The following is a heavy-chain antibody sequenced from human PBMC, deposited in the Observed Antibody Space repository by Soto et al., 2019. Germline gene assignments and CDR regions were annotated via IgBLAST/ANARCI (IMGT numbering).Heavy chain of an antibody. D-gene: IGHD2-2*01. Sequence: LSLTCTVSGGSISSGGYYWSWIRQHPGKGLEWIGYIYYSGSTYYNPSLKSRVTISVDTSKNQFSLKLSSVTAADTAVYYCARAIVVVAAAMEYYYYYGMDVWGQGTTVTVSS. CDR1: GGSISSGGYY. J-gene: IGHJ6*02. CDR2: IYYSGST. CDR3: ARAIVVVAAAMEYYYYYGMDV. V-gene: IGHV4-31*03.